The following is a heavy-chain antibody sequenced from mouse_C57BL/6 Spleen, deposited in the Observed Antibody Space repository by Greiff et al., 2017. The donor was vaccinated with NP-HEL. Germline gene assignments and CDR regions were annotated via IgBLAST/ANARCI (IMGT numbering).Heavy chain of an antibody. V-gene: IGHV5-16*01. CDR2: INYDGSST. Sequence: DVQLVESEGGLVQPGSSMKLSCTASGFTFSDYYMAWVRQVPEKGLEWVANINYDGSSTYYLDSLKSRFIISRDNAKNILYLQMSSLKSEDTATYYCARGGVTTGYAMDYWGQGTSVTVSS. CDR1: GFTFSDYY. CDR3: ARGGVTTGYAMDY. D-gene: IGHD2-2*01. J-gene: IGHJ4*01.